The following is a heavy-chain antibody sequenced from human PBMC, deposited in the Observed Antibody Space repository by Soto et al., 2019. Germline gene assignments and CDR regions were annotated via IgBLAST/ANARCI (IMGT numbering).Heavy chain of an antibody. CDR1: GGTFSSDT. CDR2: IVPIVGIA. D-gene: IGHD5-18*01. Sequence: QVQLVQSGAEVKKPGSSVKVSCKASGGTFSSDTISWVRQAPGQGLEWMGRIVPIVGIADYAQKFQGRVTLTADKSTSTAYMELNSLRSEDTAVYYCARGSHTAMVTGAMDVWGQGTTVTVSS. V-gene: IGHV1-69*02. J-gene: IGHJ6*02. CDR3: ARGSHTAMVTGAMDV.